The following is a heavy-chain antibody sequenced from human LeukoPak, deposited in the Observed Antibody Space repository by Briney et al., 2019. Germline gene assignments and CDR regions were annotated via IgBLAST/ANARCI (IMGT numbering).Heavy chain of an antibody. CDR3: SSRRRHTRFWH. D-gene: IGHD3-9*01. CDR1: GFTFSSYG. Sequence: GGSLRLSFAASGFTFSSYGMHWVRQAPGKGLEWVAVISYDGSNKYYADSVKGRFTISRDNSKNTLYLQMNSLRTEDTAVYYCSSRRRHTRFWHWGQGTLVTVSS. J-gene: IGHJ4*02. V-gene: IGHV3-30*03. CDR2: ISYDGSNK.